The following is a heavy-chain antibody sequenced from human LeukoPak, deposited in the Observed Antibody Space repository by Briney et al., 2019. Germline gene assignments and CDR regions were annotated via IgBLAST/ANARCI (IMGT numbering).Heavy chain of an antibody. V-gene: IGHV3-23*01. Sequence: GGSLRLSCAASGFTFSSYAMSWVRQAPGKGLEWVSAISGSGGSTYYADSVKGRFTISRDNSKNTLYLQMNSLRAEDTAVYYCARCPYDSSGYYSVPSHLDYWGQGTLVTVSS. J-gene: IGHJ4*02. D-gene: IGHD3-22*01. CDR3: ARCPYDSSGYYSVPSHLDY. CDR1: GFTFSSYA. CDR2: ISGSGGST.